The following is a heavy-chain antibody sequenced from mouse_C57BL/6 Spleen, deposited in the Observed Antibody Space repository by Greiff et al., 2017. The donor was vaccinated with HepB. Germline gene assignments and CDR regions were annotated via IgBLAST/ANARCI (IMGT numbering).Heavy chain of an antibody. CDR1: GFNIKNTY. CDR2: IDPANGNT. V-gene: IGHV14-3*01. Sequence: EVQLQQSVAELVRPGASVKLSCTASGFNIKNTYMHWVKQRPEQGLEWIGRIDPANGNTKYDPKFQGKATITADTSSNTAYLQLSSLTSEDTAIYYCARRLITTVGVFDDWGQGTTLTVSS. D-gene: IGHD1-1*01. CDR3: ARRLITTVGVFDD. J-gene: IGHJ2*01.